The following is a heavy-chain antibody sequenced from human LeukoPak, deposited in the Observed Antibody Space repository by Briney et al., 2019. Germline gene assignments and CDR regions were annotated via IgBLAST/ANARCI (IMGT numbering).Heavy chain of an antibody. V-gene: IGHV1-8*03. Sequence: GASVKVSCKASGYTFTSYDINWVRQATGQGLEWMGWMNPNSGNTGYAQKFQGRVTITRNTSISTAYMELSSLRSEDTAVYYCARGHNKYSSSWYFNYYYYMDVWGKGTTVTVSS. CDR2: MNPNSGNT. CDR3: ARGHNKYSSSWYFNYYYYMDV. CDR1: GYTFTSYD. J-gene: IGHJ6*03. D-gene: IGHD6-13*01.